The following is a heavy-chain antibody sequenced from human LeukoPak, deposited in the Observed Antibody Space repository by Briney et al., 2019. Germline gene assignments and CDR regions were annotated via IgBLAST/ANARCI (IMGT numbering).Heavy chain of an antibody. CDR1: GFTFSSYA. Sequence: GGSLRLSCAASGFTFSSYAISWVRQAPGKGLEWVPSISGGGGVTYYADSVRGRFTISRDNSKNTVHLQMNSLRAEDTAVYYCAKEPRVATIEIFDYWGQGTLVTVSS. V-gene: IGHV3-23*01. J-gene: IGHJ4*02. D-gene: IGHD5-12*01. CDR3: AKEPRVATIEIFDY. CDR2: ISGGGGVT.